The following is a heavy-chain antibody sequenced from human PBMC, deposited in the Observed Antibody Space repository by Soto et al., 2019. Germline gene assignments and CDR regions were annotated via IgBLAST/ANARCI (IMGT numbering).Heavy chain of an antibody. CDR1: GYTFTSYG. D-gene: IGHD6-6*01. V-gene: IGHV1-2*02. J-gene: IGHJ5*02. CDR3: ARCGSSSSWFDP. CDR2: INPNSGNT. Sequence: GASVKGSCKAAGYTFTSYGISWVRQAPGQGLEWMGWINPNSGNTNYAQKFQGRVTMTRDTSISTAYMELSRLRSDDTAVYYCARCGSSSSWFDPWGQGTLVTVSS.